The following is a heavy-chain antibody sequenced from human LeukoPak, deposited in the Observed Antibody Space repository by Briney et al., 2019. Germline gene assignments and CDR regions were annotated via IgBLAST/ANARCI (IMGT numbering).Heavy chain of an antibody. CDR3: ARAGYSSSWYHAFGYFDY. CDR1: GFTFSSYW. D-gene: IGHD6-13*01. J-gene: IGHJ4*02. Sequence: PGGSLRLSCAASGFTFSSYWMSRVRRAPGKGLEWVANIKQEGSEKYYVDSVKGRFTISRDNAKNSLYLQMNSLRAEDTAVYYCARAGYSSSWYHAFGYFDYWGQGTLVTVSS. CDR2: IKQEGSEK. V-gene: IGHV3-7*01.